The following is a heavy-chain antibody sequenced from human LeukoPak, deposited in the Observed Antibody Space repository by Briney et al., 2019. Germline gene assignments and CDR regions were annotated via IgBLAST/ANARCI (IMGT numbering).Heavy chain of an antibody. Sequence: SETLSLTCAVSGYSISSGYYWGWIRQPPGKGLEWIGSIYHSGSTYYNPPLKSRVTISVDTSKNQFSLKLSSVTAADTAVYYCARAIAAAGTGDYWGQGTLVTVSS. CDR3: ARAIAAAGTGDY. CDR2: IYHSGST. D-gene: IGHD6-13*01. J-gene: IGHJ4*02. V-gene: IGHV4-38-2*01. CDR1: GYSISSGYY.